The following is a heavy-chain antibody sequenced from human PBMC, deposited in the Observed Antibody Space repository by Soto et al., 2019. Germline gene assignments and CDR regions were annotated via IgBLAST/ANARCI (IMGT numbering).Heavy chain of an antibody. D-gene: IGHD2-21*02. J-gene: IGHJ4*02. CDR2: ISSSSSYI. CDR1: GFTFSSYS. V-gene: IGHV3-21*01. CDR3: AVAYCGGDCYSDY. Sequence: EVQLVASGGGLVKPGGSLRLSCAASGFTFSSYSMNWVRQAPGKGLEWVSSISSSSSYIYYADSVKGRFTISRDNAKNSLYLQMNSLRAEDTAVYYCAVAYCGGDCYSDYWGQGTLVTVSS.